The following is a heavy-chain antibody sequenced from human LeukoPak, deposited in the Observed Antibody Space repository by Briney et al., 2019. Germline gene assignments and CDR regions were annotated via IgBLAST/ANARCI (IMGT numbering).Heavy chain of an antibody. CDR3: ARASYEAEGFDS. Sequence: SETLSLTCTVSGGSICSADYYCSWIRQPPGKGLEWIGYIYYSGSSYSNPSLRSRITISVDTSKNQFSLKLNSVTAADTAVYYCARASYEAEGFDSWGQGTLVTVSS. V-gene: IGHV4-30-4*01. CDR2: IYYSGSS. J-gene: IGHJ4*02. CDR1: GGSICSADYY. D-gene: IGHD3-3*01.